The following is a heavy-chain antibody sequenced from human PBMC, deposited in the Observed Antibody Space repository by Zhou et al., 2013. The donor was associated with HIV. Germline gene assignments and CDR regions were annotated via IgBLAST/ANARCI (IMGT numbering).Heavy chain of an antibody. D-gene: IGHD2-2*01. V-gene: IGHV4-59*11. CDR2: IYYSGST. CDR1: GGSTSSHY. Sequence: QVQLQESGPGLVKPSETLSLTCTVSGGSTSSHYWSWIRQPPGKGLEWIGYIYYSGSTNYNPSLKSRVTISVGTSKNQFSLKLSSVTTADTAVYFCARQYCSSTTCYNYYMDVWGKGTTVTVSS. J-gene: IGHJ6*03. CDR3: ARQYCSSTTCYNYYMDV.